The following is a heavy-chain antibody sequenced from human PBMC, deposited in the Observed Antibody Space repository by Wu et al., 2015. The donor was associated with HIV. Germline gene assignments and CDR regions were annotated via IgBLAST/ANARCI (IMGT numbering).Heavy chain of an antibody. Sequence: QVQLVQSGAEMKKPGASVKVSCKTSGYTFIGYYMHWVRQAPGQGLEWMGWIIPIFGTANYAQKFQGRVTITTDESTSTAYMELSSLRSEDTAVYYCARDRGPGYYYYGMDVWGQGTTVTVSS. CDR2: IIPIFGTA. CDR3: ARDRGPGYYYYGMDV. CDR1: GYTFIGYY. J-gene: IGHJ6*02. V-gene: IGHV1-69*01. D-gene: IGHD3-10*01.